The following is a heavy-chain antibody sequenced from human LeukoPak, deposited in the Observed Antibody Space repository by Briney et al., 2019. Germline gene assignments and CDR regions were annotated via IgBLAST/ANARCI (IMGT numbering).Heavy chain of an antibody. V-gene: IGHV3-48*01. D-gene: IGHD2-15*01. CDR2: ISSSGSAI. J-gene: IGHJ4*02. Sequence: GGSLRPSCAAPGFPLSSYSINWARQAPGKGLEWVSYISSSGSAIYYVDSVKGRFTVSRDNAKNSLFLQMNSPRAEDTAVYYCVRVKGSYFDYWGQGALVTVSS. CDR1: GFPLSSYS. CDR3: VRVKGSYFDY.